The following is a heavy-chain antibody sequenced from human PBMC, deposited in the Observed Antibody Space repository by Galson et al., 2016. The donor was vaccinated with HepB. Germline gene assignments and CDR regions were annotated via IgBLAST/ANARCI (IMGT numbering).Heavy chain of an antibody. CDR2: INPSSGST. Sequence: VKVSCKASGYTFTRNYMHWVRQAPGQGLEWMGIINPSSGSTTYAQKFQGRVTMTRDTSTSTVYMELSSLRSEDTAVYYCARTLSSGWFVYFDYWGQGTLVTVSS. J-gene: IGHJ4*02. D-gene: IGHD6-19*01. CDR3: ARTLSSGWFVYFDY. CDR1: GYTFTRNY. V-gene: IGHV1-46*01.